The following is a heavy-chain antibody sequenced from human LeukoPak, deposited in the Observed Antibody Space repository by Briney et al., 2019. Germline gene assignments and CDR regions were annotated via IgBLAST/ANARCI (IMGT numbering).Heavy chain of an antibody. V-gene: IGHV4-39*07. CDR2: IYYSGST. Sequence: SETLSLTCTVSGGSISSSSYYWGCIRQPPGKGLECIGSIYYSGSTYYNPSLKSRVTISVDTSKKQFSLKLSSVTAADTAVYYCARFRPLGTARFDYWGQGTLVTVSS. D-gene: IGHD5-18*01. J-gene: IGHJ4*02. CDR1: GGSISSSSYY. CDR3: ARFRPLGTARFDY.